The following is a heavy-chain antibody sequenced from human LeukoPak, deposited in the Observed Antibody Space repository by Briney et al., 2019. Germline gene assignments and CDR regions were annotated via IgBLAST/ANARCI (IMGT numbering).Heavy chain of an antibody. CDR2: INPNSGGT. J-gene: IGHJ4*02. V-gene: IGHV1-2*02. D-gene: IGHD4-17*01. Sequence: ASVKVSCKASGYTFTGNYMHWVRQAPGQGLEWMGWINPNSGGTNYAQNFRGRVTMTRDTSLSTAYYCARARKTRNIYGDYVFLFDYWGQGTLVTVSS. CDR3: FLFDY. CDR1: GYTFTGNY.